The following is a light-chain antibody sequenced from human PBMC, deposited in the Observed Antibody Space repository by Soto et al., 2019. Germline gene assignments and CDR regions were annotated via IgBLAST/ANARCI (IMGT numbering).Light chain of an antibody. CDR2: WAS. CDR1: QSVLYSSNNKNY. J-gene: IGKJ1*01. CDR3: QQYYSTLWT. V-gene: IGKV4-1*01. Sequence: DIVMTQSPDSLAVCLGERATINYKASQSVLYSSNNKNYLAWYQQKPGQPPKLLIYWASTRESGVPDRFSGSGSGTDFTLTISSLQAEDVAVYYCQQYYSTLWTFGQGTKVEIK.